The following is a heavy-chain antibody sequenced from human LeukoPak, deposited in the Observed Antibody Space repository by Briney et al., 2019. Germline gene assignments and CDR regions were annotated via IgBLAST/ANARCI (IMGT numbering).Heavy chain of an antibody. D-gene: IGHD5-18*01. CDR3: ARAKYSYGPLNWFDP. CDR1: GGTFSSYA. CDR2: MNPNSGNT. V-gene: IGHV1-8*02. J-gene: IGHJ5*02. Sequence: GASVKVSCKASGGTFSSYAISWVRQAPGQGLEWMGWMNPNSGNTGYAQKFQGRVTMTRNTSISTAYMELSSLRSEDTAVYYCARAKYSYGPLNWFDPWGQGTLVIVSS.